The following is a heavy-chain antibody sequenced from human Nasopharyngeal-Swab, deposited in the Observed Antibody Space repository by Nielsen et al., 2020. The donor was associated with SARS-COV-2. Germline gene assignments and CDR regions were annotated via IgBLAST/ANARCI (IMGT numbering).Heavy chain of an antibody. J-gene: IGHJ3*01. Sequence: GGSLRLSCAASGFDFWKYAMSWVRQAPGKGLEWVSTVSNNDGSLTFYADSVTGRFTISRDTSKNTVSLQMNSLRAEDTAVYYCAKHNFCPACAFDVWGQGTIVTVSS. CDR1: GFDFWKYA. CDR2: VSNNDGSLT. D-gene: IGHD1-20*01. CDR3: AKHNFCPACAFDV. V-gene: IGHV3-23*01.